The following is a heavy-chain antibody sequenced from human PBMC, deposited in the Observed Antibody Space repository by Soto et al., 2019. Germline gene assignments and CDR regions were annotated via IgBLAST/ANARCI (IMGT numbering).Heavy chain of an antibody. J-gene: IGHJ6*03. D-gene: IGHD3-3*01. CDR2: IRSKGNNYAT. V-gene: IGHV3-73*01. CDR1: GFTFSGSA. Sequence: EVQLVESGGGLVQPGGSLKLSCAASGFTFSGSAMHWVRQASGKGLEWVGRIRSKGNNYATAYGASLKGRFTISRDDSNNTAYLQINSLNTEDTAVYYCSRQASDFWSGKPQYYMDVWGKGTTVTVSS. CDR3: SRQASDFWSGKPQYYMDV.